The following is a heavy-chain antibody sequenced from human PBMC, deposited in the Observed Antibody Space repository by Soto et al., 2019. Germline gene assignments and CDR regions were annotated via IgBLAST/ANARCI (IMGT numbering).Heavy chain of an antibody. CDR1: GFTFRSHA. CDR3: ARRARDGRNSAIDF. J-gene: IGHJ4*02. Sequence: EVQLSESGGGLVQPGGSLRLSCAASGFTFRSHAMNWVRQAPGKGLEWVSDINGSGSETYYGNSVKGRFTTSRDNSKSMSFLQFNSLRGDDSAVYYCARRARDGRNSAIDFWGQGTLVTVSS. V-gene: IGHV3-23*01. CDR2: INGSGSET. D-gene: IGHD1-1*01.